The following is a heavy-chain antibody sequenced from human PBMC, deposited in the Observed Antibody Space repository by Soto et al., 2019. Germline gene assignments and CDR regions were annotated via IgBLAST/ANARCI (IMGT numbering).Heavy chain of an antibody. CDR2: ISYDASNK. J-gene: IGHJ6*02. CDR3: AKGSSSVYYYYYGLDV. D-gene: IGHD6-6*01. V-gene: IGHV3-30*18. CDR1: GFNFRSYG. Sequence: PGGSLRLSCAASGFNFRSYGMHWVRQAPGKGLQWVAVISYDASNKYYADSVKARFTISRDNSKNTLYLQMNTLRPEDTAVYYCAKGSSSVYYYYYGLDVWGQGTTVTVSS.